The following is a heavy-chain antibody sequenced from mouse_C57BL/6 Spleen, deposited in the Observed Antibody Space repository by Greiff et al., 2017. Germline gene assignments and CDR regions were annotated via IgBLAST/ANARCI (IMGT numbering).Heavy chain of an antibody. Sequence: EVQVVESGGDLVKPGGSLKLSCAASGFTFSSYGMSWVRQTPDKRLEWVATISSGGSYTYYPDSVKGRFTISRDNAKNTLYLQMSSLKSEDTAMYYCARLSDYDGYYFDYWGQGTTLTVSS. CDR1: GFTFSSYG. V-gene: IGHV5-6*01. D-gene: IGHD2-4*01. J-gene: IGHJ2*01. CDR2: ISSGGSYT. CDR3: ARLSDYDGYYFDY.